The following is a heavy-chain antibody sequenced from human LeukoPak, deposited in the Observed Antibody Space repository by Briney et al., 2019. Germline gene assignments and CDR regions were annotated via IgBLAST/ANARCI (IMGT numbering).Heavy chain of an antibody. Sequence: AGESLKISCKGSGYSFTSYWIGWVRQMPGKGLEWMGIIYPGDSDTRYSPSFQGQVTISADKSISTAYLQWSSLKASDTAMYYCARHFAGTPQGISQDPYYFDYWGQGTLVTVSS. CDR2: IYPGDSDT. D-gene: IGHD1-14*01. V-gene: IGHV5-51*01. CDR3: ARHFAGTPQGISQDPYYFDY. CDR1: GYSFTSYW. J-gene: IGHJ4*02.